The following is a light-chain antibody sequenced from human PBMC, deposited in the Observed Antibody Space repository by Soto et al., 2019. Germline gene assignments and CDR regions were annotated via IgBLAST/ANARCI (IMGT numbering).Light chain of an antibody. CDR2: GAS. Sequence: EIVLTQSPGTLSLSPGERATLSCRASQSVSSSYLAWYQQKPGQAPRLLIYGASSRATGIPDRFSGSGSGTXXXXXXSRLEPEDFAVYYCQQYGSSRTFGQGTKVEIK. V-gene: IGKV3-20*01. J-gene: IGKJ1*01. CDR3: QQYGSSRT. CDR1: QSVSSSY.